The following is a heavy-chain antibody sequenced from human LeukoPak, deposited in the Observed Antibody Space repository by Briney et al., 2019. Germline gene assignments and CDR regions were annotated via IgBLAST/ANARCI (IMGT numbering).Heavy chain of an antibody. V-gene: IGHV3-23*01. J-gene: IGHJ4*02. CDR1: GFTFSGYA. CDR3: AKKTGYSYGNNYFDY. Sequence: GGSLRLSCAASGFTFSGYAMSWVRQAPGKGLEWVSAISGSGGSTYYADSVKGRFTISRDNSKNTLYLQMNSLRAEDTAVYYCAKKTGYSYGNNYFDYWGQGTLVTVSS. D-gene: IGHD5-18*01. CDR2: ISGSGGST.